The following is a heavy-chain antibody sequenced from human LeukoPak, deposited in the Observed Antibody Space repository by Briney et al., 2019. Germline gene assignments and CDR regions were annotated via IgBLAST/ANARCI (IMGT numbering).Heavy chain of an antibody. CDR3: ARVGEITTTYNYYMDV. Sequence: ASVKVSCKASGYTFTSYGISWVRQAPGQGLEWMGWISAYNGNTNYAQKLQGRVTMTTDTSTSTAYMELRSLRSDDTAVYYCARVGEITTTYNYYMDVWGKGTTVTVSS. J-gene: IGHJ6*03. D-gene: IGHD3-22*01. CDR2: ISAYNGNT. CDR1: GYTFTSYG. V-gene: IGHV1-18*01.